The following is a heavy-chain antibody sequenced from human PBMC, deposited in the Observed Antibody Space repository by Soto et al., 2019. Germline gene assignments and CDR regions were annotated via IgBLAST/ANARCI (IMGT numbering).Heavy chain of an antibody. CDR2: ISGSSTHI. CDR3: AGGRGFYQDGRYYFYGMDV. D-gene: IGHD1-26*01. J-gene: IGHJ6*02. CDR1: GFTFSSYS. V-gene: IGHV3-21*01. Sequence: PGGSLRLSCAASGFTFSSYSINWVRQAPGKGLEWVSSISGSSTHIYYADSVKGRFTISRDNAKNSLYLQMNSLRAEDTAVYYCAGGRGFYQDGRYYFYGMDVWGQGTTVTVSS.